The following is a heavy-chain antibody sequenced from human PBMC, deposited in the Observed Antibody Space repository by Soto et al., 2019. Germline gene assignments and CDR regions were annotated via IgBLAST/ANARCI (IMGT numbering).Heavy chain of an antibody. J-gene: IGHJ4*02. CDR3: ARSAVAITSVGYFDY. CDR2: IYYSGST. CDR1: GYSISSSNW. V-gene: IGHV4-28*01. D-gene: IGHD3-22*01. Sequence: QVQLQESGPGLVKPSDTLSLTCAVSGYSISSSNWWGCIRQPPGKGLEWIGYIYYSGSTYYNPSLKSRVTMSVDTSKNQFSLKLSSVTAVDTAVYYCARSAVAITSVGYFDYWGQGTLVTVSS.